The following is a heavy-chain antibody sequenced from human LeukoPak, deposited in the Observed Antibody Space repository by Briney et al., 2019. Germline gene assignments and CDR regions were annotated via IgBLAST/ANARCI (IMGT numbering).Heavy chain of an antibody. V-gene: IGHV3-21*01. CDR3: ASRGYYRHPH. CDR2: ISSSSSYI. D-gene: IGHD3-22*01. J-gene: IGHJ4*02. CDR1: GFTFSSYS. Sequence: PGGSLRLSCAASGFTFSSYSMNWVRQAPGKGLEWVSSISSSSSYIHYADSVKGRFTISRDNAKNSLYLQMNSLRAEGTAVYYCASRGYYRHPHWGQGTLVTVSS.